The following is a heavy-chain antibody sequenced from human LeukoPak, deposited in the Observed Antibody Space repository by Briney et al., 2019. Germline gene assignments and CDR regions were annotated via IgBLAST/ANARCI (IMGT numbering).Heavy chain of an antibody. J-gene: IGHJ4*02. D-gene: IGHD5-12*01. CDR3: VRSGYGDLFDY. CDR2: IYSNGGT. Sequence: SETLSLTCTVSGGSINNFYWSWIRQPPGKGLEGIGYIYSNGGTQYNPSLDSRVTILVDTSKSQFSLKLSSVTAADTAVYYCVRSGYGDLFDYWGRGTLVTASS. CDR1: GGSINNFY. V-gene: IGHV4-59*01.